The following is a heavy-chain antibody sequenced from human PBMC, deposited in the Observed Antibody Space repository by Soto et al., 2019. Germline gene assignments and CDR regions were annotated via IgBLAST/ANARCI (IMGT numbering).Heavy chain of an antibody. V-gene: IGHV4-59*08. CDR1: GGPISSYY. Sequence: SETLSLTCTVSGGPISSYYWIWIRQPPGKGLEWIGYIYYSGSTNYNPSLKSRVTISVDTSKNQFSLKLSSVTAADTAVYYCARHVSLQFLEYWGQGTLVTVSS. CDR2: IYYSGST. CDR3: ARHVSLQFLEY. D-gene: IGHD4-4*01. J-gene: IGHJ4*02.